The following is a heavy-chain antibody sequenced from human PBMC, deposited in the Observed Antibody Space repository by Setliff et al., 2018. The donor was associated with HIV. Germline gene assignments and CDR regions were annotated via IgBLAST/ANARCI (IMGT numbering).Heavy chain of an antibody. Sequence: SETLSLTCAVYGGSFSDYSWSWIRQPPGKGLEWIGETNYSGSTKYNPSLKSRVTISPNTSKSQFSLKLTSVTAADTAVYFCARIGSGNYSPFDIWGQGTMVTVSS. CDR2: TNYSGST. CDR3: ARIGSGNYSPFDI. CDR1: GGSFSDYS. J-gene: IGHJ3*02. V-gene: IGHV4-34*01. D-gene: IGHD3-10*01.